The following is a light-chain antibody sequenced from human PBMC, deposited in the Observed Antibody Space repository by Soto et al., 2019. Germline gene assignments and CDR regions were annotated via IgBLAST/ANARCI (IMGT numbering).Light chain of an antibody. CDR1: SSDVGTYPY. CDR3: GSYTPSSTVV. J-gene: IGLJ2*01. Sequence: QSVLTQPASVSGSPGQSITISCTGTSSDVGTYPYVSWYQQHPGKAPKLMIYDVNGRPSGVSNRFSGSKSGNTASLTISGLQAEDEADYYCGSYTPSSTVVFGGGTKLTVL. V-gene: IGLV2-14*03. CDR2: DVN.